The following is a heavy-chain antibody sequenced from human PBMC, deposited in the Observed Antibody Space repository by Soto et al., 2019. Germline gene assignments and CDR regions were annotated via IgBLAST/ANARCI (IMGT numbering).Heavy chain of an antibody. CDR1: GFTFSSYW. D-gene: IGHD6-6*01. V-gene: IGHV3-7*01. CDR2: IKQDGSEE. Sequence: EVQLVESGGGLVQPGGSLRLSCAASGFTFSSYWMSWFRQAPGKGLEWVANIKQDGSEENYVDPVKGRFTISRDDAKNALYLQMNSLRVEDTAVSYCAREIAARLWGTGITVTVSS. CDR3: AREIAARL. J-gene: IGHJ6*04.